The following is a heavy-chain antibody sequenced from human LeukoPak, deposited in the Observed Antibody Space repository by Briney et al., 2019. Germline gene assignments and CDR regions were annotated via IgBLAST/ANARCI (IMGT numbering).Heavy chain of an antibody. CDR1: GFSLRTSGVG. CDR2: IYWDDDK. J-gene: IGHJ3*02. Sequence: SGPTLVKPTQTLTLTATFSGFSLRTSGVGVGWIRQPPGKALEWLALIYWDDDKRYSPSLKSRLTITKATSKNQMVLTITNMDPVDTTTYYYAYSKRSGWYSRPDAFDIWGQGTMVTVSS. CDR3: AYSKRSGWYSRPDAFDI. D-gene: IGHD6-19*01. V-gene: IGHV2-5*02.